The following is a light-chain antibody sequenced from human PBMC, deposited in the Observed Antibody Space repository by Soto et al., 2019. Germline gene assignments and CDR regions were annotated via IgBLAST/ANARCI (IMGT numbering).Light chain of an antibody. CDR3: QQYHSYRA. CDR2: TAS. Sequence: DIQMTQSPSTLSASVGDRVTITCRASQSIGDWLAWYQQKPGKAPKLLIHTASSLDSGVPSRFSGSGAGTEFTLTIRSLQPDDFATYYCQQYHSYRAFGQGTKVEI. CDR1: QSIGDW. J-gene: IGKJ1*01. V-gene: IGKV1-5*01.